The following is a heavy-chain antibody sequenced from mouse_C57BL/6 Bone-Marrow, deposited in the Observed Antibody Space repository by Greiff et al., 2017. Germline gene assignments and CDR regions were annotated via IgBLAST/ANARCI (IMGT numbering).Heavy chain of an antibody. Sequence: QVQLQQSGAELVRPGASVTLSCKASGYTFTDYEMHWVKQTPVHGLEWIGAIDPETGGTAYNQKFKGKAILTADKSSSTAYMELRSLTSEDSDVYYCTRWISITTVVATDYWGQGTTLTVSS. CDR1: GYTFTDYE. CDR3: TRWISITTVVATDY. CDR2: IDPETGGT. V-gene: IGHV1-15*01. J-gene: IGHJ2*01. D-gene: IGHD1-1*01.